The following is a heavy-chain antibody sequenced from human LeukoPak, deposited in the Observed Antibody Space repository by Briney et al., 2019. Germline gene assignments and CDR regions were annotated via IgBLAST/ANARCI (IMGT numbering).Heavy chain of an antibody. V-gene: IGHV3-23*01. CDR1: GFTFSSYA. CDR2: ISGSGVTT. D-gene: IGHD2-21*01. Sequence: GGSLRLSCVASGFTFSSYAMSWVRQAPGKGLEWVSAISGSGVTTHYAGSVKGRFSISRDNSKNTLYLQMNSLRDEDTAVYYCARDRFPGVLWYYGMDVWGQGTTVTVSS. J-gene: IGHJ6*02. CDR3: ARDRFPGVLWYYGMDV.